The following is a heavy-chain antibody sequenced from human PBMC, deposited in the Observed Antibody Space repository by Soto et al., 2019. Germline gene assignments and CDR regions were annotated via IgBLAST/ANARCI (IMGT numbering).Heavy chain of an antibody. V-gene: IGHV3-53*02. CDR1: GFTVSSNY. J-gene: IGHJ4*02. CDR3: ARGPQLSFDY. D-gene: IGHD1-1*01. CDR2: IYSSGST. Sequence: EVQLVETGGGLIQPGGSLRLSCAASGFTVSSNYMSWVRQAPGKGLEWVSIIYSSGSTYYADSVKGRFTISRDNSKNTPYLQMNSLRAEDTAVYYCARGPQLSFDYWGQGTLVTVSS.